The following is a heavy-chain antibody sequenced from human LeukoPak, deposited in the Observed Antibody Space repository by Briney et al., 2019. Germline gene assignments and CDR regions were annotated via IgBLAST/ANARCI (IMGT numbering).Heavy chain of an antibody. D-gene: IGHD3-22*01. Sequence: SESLSPTCSVSGGSIRSFYWSWIRQPPGKGLEWIGYIYYSGSTNYNPSLKSRATISVDTSKNQFSLKLSSVTAADPAVYYCTRGDDYYDSSGYYPHGAFDIWGQGTMVTVSS. J-gene: IGHJ3*02. CDR2: IYYSGST. V-gene: IGHV4-59*01. CDR1: GGSIRSFY. CDR3: TRGDDYYDSSGYYPHGAFDI.